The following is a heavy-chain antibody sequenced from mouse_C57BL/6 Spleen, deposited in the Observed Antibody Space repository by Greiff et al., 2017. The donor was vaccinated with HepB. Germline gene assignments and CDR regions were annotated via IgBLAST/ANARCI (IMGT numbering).Heavy chain of an antibody. Sequence: QVQLQQSGPELVKPGASVKISCKASGYAFSSSWMNWVKQRPGKGLEWIGRIYPGDGDTNYNGKFKGKATLTADKSSSTAYMQLSSLTSEDSAVYFCAREDYGSFSYWGQGTTLTVSS. D-gene: IGHD1-1*01. CDR2: IYPGDGDT. CDR3: AREDYGSFSY. J-gene: IGHJ2*01. V-gene: IGHV1-82*01. CDR1: GYAFSSSW.